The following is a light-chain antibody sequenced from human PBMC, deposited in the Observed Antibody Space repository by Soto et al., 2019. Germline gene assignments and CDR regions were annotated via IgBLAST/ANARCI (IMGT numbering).Light chain of an antibody. J-gene: IGKJ1*01. CDR2: GAS. Sequence: EIVMTQSPATLSVSPGGIATLSFRASQSISGTLAWYQQKPGQAPRLLIYGASRRAPGIPERFSGSGSGTDFTLTISRLEPEDFAVYYCQQYLTSPKTFGQGTKVDIK. V-gene: IGKV3-20*01. CDR1: QSISGT. CDR3: QQYLTSPKT.